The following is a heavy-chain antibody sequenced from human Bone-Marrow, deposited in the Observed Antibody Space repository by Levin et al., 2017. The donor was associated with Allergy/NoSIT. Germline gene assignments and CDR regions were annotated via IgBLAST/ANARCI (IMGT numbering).Heavy chain of an antibody. CDR3: VRNSASTLGWSIDV. J-gene: IGHJ6*02. CDR1: GFNFEVYG. D-gene: IGHD3-10*01. Sequence: SCAASGFNFEVYGIHWVRQAPGKGLEWVSIISYDGSEKYFADSVKGRFTISRDNAKNTVSLQMNSLRNEDTALYYCVRNSASTLGWSIDVWGQGTMVTVSS. CDR2: ISYDGSEK. V-gene: IGHV3-30*03.